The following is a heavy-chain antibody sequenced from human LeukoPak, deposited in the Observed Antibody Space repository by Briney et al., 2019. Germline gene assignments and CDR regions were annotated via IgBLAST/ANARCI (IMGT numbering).Heavy chain of an antibody. CDR3: ARETRTYYDFWSGYSHFDY. J-gene: IGHJ4*02. V-gene: IGHV1-69*13. CDR1: GGTFSSYA. D-gene: IGHD3-3*01. Sequence: SVKVSCKASGGTFSSYAISWVRQAPGQGLEWMGGIIPIFGTANYAQKFQGRVTITADESTSTAYMELSSLRSEDTAVYYCARETRTYYDFWSGYSHFDYWGQGTLVTVSS. CDR2: IIPIFGTA.